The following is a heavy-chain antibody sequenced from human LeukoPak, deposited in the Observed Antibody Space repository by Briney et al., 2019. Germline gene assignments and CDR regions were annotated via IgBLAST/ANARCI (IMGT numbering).Heavy chain of an antibody. Sequence: SETLSLTCAVSGGSISSSSSICWTWVRQPPGEGLEWIGEIYHNGATNYNPSLKSRVTKLLDKSKNQFFLKLNSVTAADTAVYYCARNGGNSDYDYWGQGTLVTVSA. D-gene: IGHD4-23*01. J-gene: IGHJ4*02. V-gene: IGHV4-4*02. CDR1: GGSISSSSSIC. CDR2: IYHNGAT. CDR3: ARNGGNSDYDY.